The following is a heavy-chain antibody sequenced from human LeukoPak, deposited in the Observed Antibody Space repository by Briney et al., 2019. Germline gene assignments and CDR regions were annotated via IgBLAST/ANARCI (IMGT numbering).Heavy chain of an antibody. V-gene: IGHV4-59*04. CDR1: GGSVSTYY. J-gene: IGHJ4*02. CDR2: FSHRGGS. D-gene: IGHD3-22*01. CDR3: ARAHDFSDSSDPNYRDF. Sequence: SETLSLTCTVSGGSVSTYYWSWIRQPPGKGLEWIGSFSHRGGSYHNPSLKSRVTISVDTSNIQLSLTMLSVTAADTAVYYCARAHDFSDSSDPNYRDFWGQGILVTVSS.